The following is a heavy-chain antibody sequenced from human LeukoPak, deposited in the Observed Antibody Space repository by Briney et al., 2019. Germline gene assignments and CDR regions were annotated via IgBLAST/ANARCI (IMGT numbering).Heavy chain of an antibody. Sequence: GGSLRLSCAASGFTFSSYSMNWVRQAPGKGLEWVSGIGGSGGSTYYADSVKGRFTISRDNSKNTLYLQMNSLRAEDTVVYYCENLYSYGMTSPCDYWGQGTLVTVSS. CDR3: ENLYSYGMTSPCDY. J-gene: IGHJ4*02. CDR2: IGGSGGST. CDR1: GFTFSSYS. V-gene: IGHV3-23*01. D-gene: IGHD5-18*01.